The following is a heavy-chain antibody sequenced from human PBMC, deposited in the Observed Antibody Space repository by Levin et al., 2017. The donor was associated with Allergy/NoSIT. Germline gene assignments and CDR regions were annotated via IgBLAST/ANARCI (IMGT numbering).Heavy chain of an antibody. CDR3: ARDGCSGGSCYFDY. CDR1: GFAFNFYK. CDR2: ISTSRTPI. Sequence: PGGSLRLSCAASGFAFNFYKMNWVRQAPGKGLEWVSHISTSRTPIYYADSVKGRFTISRDNAKNSVYLEMNSLRVEDTAVYYCARDGCSGGSCYFDYWGQGTLVTVSS. V-gene: IGHV3-48*01. D-gene: IGHD2-15*01. J-gene: IGHJ4*02.